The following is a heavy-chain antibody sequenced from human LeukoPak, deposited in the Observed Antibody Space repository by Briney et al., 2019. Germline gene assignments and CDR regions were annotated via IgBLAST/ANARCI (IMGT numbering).Heavy chain of an antibody. CDR3: ARLVYYSCRYYCDF. J-gene: IGHJ4*02. Sequence: SETLSLTCSGPGDSIKSYYWRWVRQPPGKGLEWIGYIRYSGSANYNPSLRSRVTISIDTSKNQFSLKLSSVTAADTAVYHCARLVYYSCRYYCDFWAQGTLVTVSS. V-gene: IGHV4-59*08. CDR1: GDSIKSYY. D-gene: IGHD3-22*01. CDR2: IRYSGSA.